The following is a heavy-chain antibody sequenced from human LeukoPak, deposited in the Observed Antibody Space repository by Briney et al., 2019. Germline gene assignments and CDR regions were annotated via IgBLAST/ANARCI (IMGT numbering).Heavy chain of an antibody. V-gene: IGHV4-31*03. CDR2: IYYTGYT. CDR1: GDSINSGGYY. J-gene: IGHJ6*02. D-gene: IGHD3-10*01. Sequence: PSETLSLTCTVSGDSINSGGYYWSWIRQHPGKGLEWIGFIYYTGYTYSNPSLKSRFAISLDTSKIQFSLKLNSVTAADTAVYYCARDPGGFGELFGTSGLDVWGQGTTVLVSS. CDR3: ARDPGGFGELFGTSGLDV.